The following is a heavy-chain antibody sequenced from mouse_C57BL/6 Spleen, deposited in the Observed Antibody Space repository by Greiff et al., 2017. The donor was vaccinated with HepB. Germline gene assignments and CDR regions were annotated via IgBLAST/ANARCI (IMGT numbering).Heavy chain of an antibody. D-gene: IGHD2-3*01. CDR1: GYTFTDYY. CDR2: INPNNGGT. J-gene: IGHJ3*01. CDR3: ARETHDGYSAWFAY. V-gene: IGHV1-26*01. Sequence: EVQLQQSGPELVKPGASVKISCKASGYTFTDYYMNWVKQSHGKSLEWIGDINPNNGGTSYNQKFKGKATLTVDKSSSTAYMELRSLTSEDSAVYYCARETHDGYSAWFAYWGQGTLVTVSA.